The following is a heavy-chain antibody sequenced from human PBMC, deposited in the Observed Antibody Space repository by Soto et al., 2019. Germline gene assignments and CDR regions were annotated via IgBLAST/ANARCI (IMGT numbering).Heavy chain of an antibody. CDR1: GGSISSGGYY. J-gene: IGHJ5*02. D-gene: IGHD4-4*01. V-gene: IGHV4-31*03. Sequence: PSETLSLTCTVSGGSISSGGYYWSWIRQHPGKGLEWIGYIYYSGSTYYNPSLKSRVTISVDTSKNQFSLKLSSVTAADTAVYYCARVRRGPSNYGNWFDPWGQGTLVTVSS. CDR2: IYYSGST. CDR3: ARVRRGPSNYGNWFDP.